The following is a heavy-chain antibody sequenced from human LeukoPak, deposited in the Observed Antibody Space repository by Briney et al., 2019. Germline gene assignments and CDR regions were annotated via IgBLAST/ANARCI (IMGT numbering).Heavy chain of an antibody. CDR3: ARNHCSSTSCAPNWFDP. CDR2: IYYSGST. J-gene: IGHJ5*02. V-gene: IGHV4-39*01. Sequence: PSETLSLTCTVSGGSISSSSYYWGWIRQPPGKGLEWIGSIYYSGSTYYNPSLKSRVTISVDTSKNQFSLKLSSVTAADTAVYYCARNHCSSTSCAPNWFDPWGQGTLVTVSS. D-gene: IGHD2-2*01. CDR1: GGSISSSSYY.